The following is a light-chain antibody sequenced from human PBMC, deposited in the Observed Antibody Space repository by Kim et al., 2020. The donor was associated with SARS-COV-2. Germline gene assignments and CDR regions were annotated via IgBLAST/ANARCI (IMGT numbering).Light chain of an antibody. CDR3: QQYDSWPRT. J-gene: IGKJ1*01. V-gene: IGKV3-15*01. Sequence: VSPEEKATLACRASQSVDTNLAWYKQMPVQTPRLLIYGASTRATGIPARFSGSGSGTEFTLSISSLQSEDFAVYYCQQYDSWPRTFGQGTKVDIK. CDR1: QSVDTN. CDR2: GAS.